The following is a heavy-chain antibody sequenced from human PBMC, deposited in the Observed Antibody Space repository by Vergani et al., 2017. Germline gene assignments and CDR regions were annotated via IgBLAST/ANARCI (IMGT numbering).Heavy chain of an antibody. CDR3: ARDSSSRGHYLVGPLDS. CDR2: IWNDGSNK. J-gene: IGHJ4*02. D-gene: IGHD6-6*01. Sequence: QVQLVESGGSVVQPGTSLRPSCGASGFTFSRHGMHWVRQAPGKGLEWVAVIWNDGSNKYYVESVKGRFTISRDNSENTLYLQMNSLRAEDTGVYYCARDSSSRGHYLVGPLDSWVLGTLVTVSS. V-gene: IGHV3-33*01. CDR1: GFTFSRHG.